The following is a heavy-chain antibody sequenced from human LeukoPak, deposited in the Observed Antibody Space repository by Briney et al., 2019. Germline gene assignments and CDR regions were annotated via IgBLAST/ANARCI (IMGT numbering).Heavy chain of an antibody. V-gene: IGHV4-4*07. CDR1: GGSISSYY. CDR2: IYTSGST. J-gene: IGHJ5*02. Sequence: SETLSLTCTVSGGSISSYYWSWIRQPAGKGLEWIGRIYTSGSTNYNPSLKGRVTMSVDTSKNQFSLKLSSVTAADTAVYYCARELVGILWWKNWFDPWGQGTLVTVSS. D-gene: IGHD2-21*01. CDR3: ARELVGILWWKNWFDP.